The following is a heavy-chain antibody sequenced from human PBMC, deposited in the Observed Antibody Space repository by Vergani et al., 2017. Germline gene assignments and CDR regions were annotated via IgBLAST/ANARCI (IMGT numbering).Heavy chain of an antibody. CDR3: ARVNTETNGHLYYYDYMDV. CDR2: IDHTGRP. Sequence: QVQLQQWGGGLLKPSETLSLTCVVNGGSFTSYHWTWIRPSPGEGLEWVGDIDHTGRPDYNPSLKSRLTMSVDKSRNQFSLTLNSVTATDTAIYFCARVNTETNGHLYYYDYMDVWGQGTAVTVS. J-gene: IGHJ6*03. CDR1: GGSFTSYH. D-gene: IGHD4-11*01. V-gene: IGHV4-34*01.